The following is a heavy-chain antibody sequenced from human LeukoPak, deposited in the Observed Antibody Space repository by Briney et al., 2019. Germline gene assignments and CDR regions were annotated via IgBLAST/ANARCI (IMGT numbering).Heavy chain of an antibody. CDR1: DGSISAYY. Sequence: SETLSLTCTASDGSISAYYWSWIRQPPGKGLEWIGYVFYSGSTNYHPSLKSRVTTSVDTSKNQFSLTIRSVTAADTAVYFCAREIRRRSGWFDPWGQGTLVTVSS. CDR2: VFYSGST. J-gene: IGHJ5*02. CDR3: AREIRRRSGWFDP. V-gene: IGHV4-59*01.